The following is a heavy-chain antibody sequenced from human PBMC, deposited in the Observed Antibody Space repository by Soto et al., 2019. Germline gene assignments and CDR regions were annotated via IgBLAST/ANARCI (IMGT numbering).Heavy chain of an antibody. Sequence: GGSLRLSCAASGFTFSGYGMSWVRQVPGKGLEWVSAISGSGGRTYCADSVKGRFTISRDNSKNRLYVQMNSLRAEDTAIYYCAKAGFGKTVYAFDIWGQGTMVTVSS. J-gene: IGHJ3*02. D-gene: IGHD3-16*01. CDR1: GFTFSGYG. CDR3: AKAGFGKTVYAFDI. V-gene: IGHV3-23*01. CDR2: ISGSGGRT.